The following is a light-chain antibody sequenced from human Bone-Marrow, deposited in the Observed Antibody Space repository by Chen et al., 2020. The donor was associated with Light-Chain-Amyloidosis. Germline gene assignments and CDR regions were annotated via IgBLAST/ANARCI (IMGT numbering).Light chain of an antibody. V-gene: IGLV1-51*02. CDR2: ENN. CDR3: ATWDSSLTVWM. CDR1: NSNIGINY. J-gene: IGLJ3*02. Sequence: QSVLTQPPSVSGAPGQKVTISYSGSNSNIGINYVSWYQQLPGTSPKLLIHENNKRPSEIPDRFSGSKSGTSATLGVAGLQTGDEADYYCATWDSSLTVWMFGGGTKLTVL.